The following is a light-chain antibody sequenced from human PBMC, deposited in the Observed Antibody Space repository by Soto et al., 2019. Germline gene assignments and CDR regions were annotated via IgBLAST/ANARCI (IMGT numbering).Light chain of an antibody. Sequence: QSALTQPASVSGSPGQSITISCTGTSSDVGGYNYVSWYQQYPGKAPKLMIYEVSNRPSGVPSRFSGSKSGNTASLTISGLQAEDEADYHCSSYTSRSTYVFGTGTKLTVL. CDR2: EVS. CDR3: SSYTSRSTYV. J-gene: IGLJ1*01. CDR1: SSDVGGYNY. V-gene: IGLV2-14*01.